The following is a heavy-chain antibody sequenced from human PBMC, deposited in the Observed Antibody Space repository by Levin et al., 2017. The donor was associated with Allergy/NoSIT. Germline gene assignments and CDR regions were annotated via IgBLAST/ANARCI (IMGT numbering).Heavy chain of an antibody. Sequence: GGSLRLSCAASGFTFDAYAMSWVRQAPGKGLEWVSGINWNGGSTGNADSVKGRFTISRDNAKNSLFLQMNSLRAEDTAFYYCARDSGSSWRWYFDLRGRGTLVTVSS. D-gene: IGHD6-13*01. CDR2: INWNGGST. V-gene: IGHV3-20*04. CDR1: GFTFDAYA. CDR3: ARDSGSSWRWYFDL. J-gene: IGHJ2*01.